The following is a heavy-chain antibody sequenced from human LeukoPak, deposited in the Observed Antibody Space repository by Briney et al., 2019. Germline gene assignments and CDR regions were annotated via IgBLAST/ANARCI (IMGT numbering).Heavy chain of an antibody. J-gene: IGHJ5*02. D-gene: IGHD5-24*01. Sequence: GGSLRLSCAASGFTFSSYAMSWVRQAPGKGLEWVSAISGNGGRTYYADSVEGRFTISRDNSKNTLYLQMNSLRAEDTALCYCAKVAEMDTILGKFDNWGQGTLVTVSS. V-gene: IGHV3-23*01. CDR3: AKVAEMDTILGKFDN. CDR1: GFTFSSYA. CDR2: ISGNGGRT.